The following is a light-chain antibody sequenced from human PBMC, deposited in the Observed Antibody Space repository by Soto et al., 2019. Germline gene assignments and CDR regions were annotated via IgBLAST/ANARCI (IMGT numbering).Light chain of an antibody. J-gene: IGLJ2*01. V-gene: IGLV3-21*02. CDR2: DDG. CDR1: NIEIKS. Sequence: SYELTQPPSVSVAPGQTARITCGGNNIEIKSVHWYQQKPGQAPVLVVYDDGDRTTGIPERFSGSKSGNTATLTTSRVEAGDEADYYCQVWDTTSHVIFGGGTKLTVL. CDR3: QVWDTTSHVI.